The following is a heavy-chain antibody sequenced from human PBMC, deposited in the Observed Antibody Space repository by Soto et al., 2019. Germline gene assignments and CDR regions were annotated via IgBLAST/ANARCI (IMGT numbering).Heavy chain of an antibody. V-gene: IGHV3-30*18. Sequence: GGSLRLSCAASGFTFRSYGMHWVRQAPGKGLEWVAVISYDGSNKYYADSVKGRFTISRDNSKNTLYLQMNSLRAEDTAVYYCAKDRYSSPGAPYFDYWGQGTLVTVS. D-gene: IGHD6-13*01. J-gene: IGHJ4*02. CDR3: AKDRYSSPGAPYFDY. CDR1: GFTFRSYG. CDR2: ISYDGSNK.